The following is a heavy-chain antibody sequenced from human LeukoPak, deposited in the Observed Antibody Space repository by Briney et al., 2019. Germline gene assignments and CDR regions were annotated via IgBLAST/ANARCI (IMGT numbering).Heavy chain of an antibody. Sequence: PGGSLRLSCAASGFTFSSYGMHWVRQAPGKGLEWVAVISYDGSNKYYADSVKGRFTISRDNSKNTLYLQMNSLRAEDTAVYYCAKENIAVAGTSPMGYWGQGILVTVSS. CDR2: ISYDGSNK. CDR1: GFTFSSYG. D-gene: IGHD6-19*01. V-gene: IGHV3-30*18. J-gene: IGHJ4*02. CDR3: AKENIAVAGTSPMGY.